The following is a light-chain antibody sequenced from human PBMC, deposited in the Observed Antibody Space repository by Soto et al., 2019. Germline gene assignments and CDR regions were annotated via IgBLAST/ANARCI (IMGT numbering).Light chain of an antibody. V-gene: IGLV2-14*01. CDR3: SSYTSSSTLVV. CDR1: SSDVGGYNY. CDR2: DDS. J-gene: IGLJ2*01. Sequence: QTALTQPASVCGSPGQSITISCTGTSSDVGGYNYVSWYQQHPGKAPKLMIYDDSNRPSGVSNRFSGSKSGNTASLTISGLQAEDEADYYCSSYTSSSTLVVFGGGTKLTVL.